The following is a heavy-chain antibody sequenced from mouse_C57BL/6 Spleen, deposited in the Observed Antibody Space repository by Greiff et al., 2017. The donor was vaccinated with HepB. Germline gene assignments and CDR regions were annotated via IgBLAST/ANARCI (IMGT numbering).Heavy chain of an antibody. Sequence: VQLQQSGPELVKPGASVKISCKASGYTFTDYYMNWVKQSHGKSLEWIGDINPNNGGTSYNQKFKGKATLTVDKSSSTAYMELRSLTSEDSAVYYCARGQSAYWGQGTLVTVSA. D-gene: IGHD3-3*01. CDR3: ARGQSAY. CDR2: INPNNGGT. CDR1: GYTFTDYY. V-gene: IGHV1-26*01. J-gene: IGHJ3*01.